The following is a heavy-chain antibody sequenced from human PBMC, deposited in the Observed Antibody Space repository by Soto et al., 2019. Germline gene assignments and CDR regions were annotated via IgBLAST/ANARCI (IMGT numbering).Heavy chain of an antibody. D-gene: IGHD3-22*01. CDR1: GFTFGDYY. Sequence: PGGSLRLSCAVSGFTFGDYYMSWIRQAPGKGLEWVSYISSSGNIIYYADSVKGRFTISRDNAKNSLYLQMNSLRAEDTAVYYCARDLGYYASDGHFDYWGQGTLVTVSS. CDR3: ARDLGYYASDGHFDY. V-gene: IGHV3-11*01. CDR2: ISSSGNII. J-gene: IGHJ4*02.